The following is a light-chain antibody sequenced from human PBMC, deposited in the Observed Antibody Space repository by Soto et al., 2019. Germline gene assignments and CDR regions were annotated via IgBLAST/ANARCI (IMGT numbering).Light chain of an antibody. V-gene: IGKV3-20*01. Sequence: EIVLTQSPGTLSLSPGERATLSCRASQSVSSSYLAWYQQKPGQAPRLLIYGASSRATGIPDRFSGSGSGTDFTLTISRLEPEDFATYYCQQYNSYPWTFGQGTMADIK. J-gene: IGKJ1*01. CDR1: QSVSSSY. CDR2: GAS. CDR3: QQYNSYPWT.